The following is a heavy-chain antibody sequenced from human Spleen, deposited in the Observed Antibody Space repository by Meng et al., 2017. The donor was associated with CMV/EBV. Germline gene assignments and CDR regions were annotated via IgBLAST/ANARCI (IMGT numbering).Heavy chain of an antibody. Sequence: CKASGYTLSHYGLSWVRQAPGQGLEWMGWISTYSGNTNYAQQFRGRVTMTIDTSTGTAYMELRSLGSDDTAMYYCAREGSGLVPLDYWGQGTLVTVSS. V-gene: IGHV1-18*01. CDR1: GYTLSHYG. CDR2: ISTYSGNT. CDR3: AREGSGLVPLDY. D-gene: IGHD1-26*01. J-gene: IGHJ4*02.